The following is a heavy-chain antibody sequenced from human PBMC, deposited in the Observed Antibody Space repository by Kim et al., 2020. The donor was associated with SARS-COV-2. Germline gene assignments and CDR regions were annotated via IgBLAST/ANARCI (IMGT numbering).Heavy chain of an antibody. CDR2: ISYDGSNK. J-gene: IGHJ4*02. V-gene: IGHV3-33*05. Sequence: GGSLRLSCAASGFTFSSYGMHWVRQAPGKGLEWVAVISYDGSNKYYADSVKGRFTISRDNFKNTLYLQMNSLRAEDTAVYYCAREYPLSYGSGREISLPDYWGQGTLVTVSS. D-gene: IGHD3-10*01. CDR3: AREYPLSYGSGREISLPDY. CDR1: GFTFSSYG.